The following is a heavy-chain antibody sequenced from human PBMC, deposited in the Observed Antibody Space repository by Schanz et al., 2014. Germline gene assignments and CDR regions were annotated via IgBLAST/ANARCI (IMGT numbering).Heavy chain of an antibody. J-gene: IGHJ4*02. Sequence: EVQLLESGGGLVQPGGSLRLSCAASGFTFSSYAMNWVRQAPGKGLEWVSSISSRSSHIYYADSVKGRFTVSRDNAKNSVYLQMNGLRVEDTAVYYCVRERTNYGGNSYFFDHWGQGILVTVSS. D-gene: IGHD2-21*02. CDR1: GFTFSSYA. V-gene: IGHV3-21*01. CDR2: ISSRSSHI. CDR3: VRERTNYGGNSYFFDH.